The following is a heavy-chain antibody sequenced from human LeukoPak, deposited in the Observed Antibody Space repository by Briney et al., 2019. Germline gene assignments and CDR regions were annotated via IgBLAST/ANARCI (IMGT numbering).Heavy chain of an antibody. V-gene: IGHV3-74*01. D-gene: IGHD3-16*01. Sequence: GRSLRLSCAVSGFTSSGDWMHWVRQAPGKGLVLVSRSKNDGSSTSYADSVKGRFTISRDNAKNTLYLQMNSLRAEDTAVYYCARELPRIGGQTDASDIWGQGTMVTVS. CDR3: ARELPRIGGQTDASDI. CDR2: SKNDGSST. J-gene: IGHJ3*02. CDR1: GFTSSGDW.